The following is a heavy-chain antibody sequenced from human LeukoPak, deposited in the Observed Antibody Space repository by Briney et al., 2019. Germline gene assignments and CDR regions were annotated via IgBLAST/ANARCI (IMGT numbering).Heavy chain of an antibody. CDR1: GYTFTSYG. J-gene: IGHJ4*02. V-gene: IGHV1-18*01. CDR2: ISAYNGNT. D-gene: IGHD3-3*01. CDR3: ARDMWSDYGFWSGYYTSFDY. Sequence: ASVKVSCKASGYTFTSYGISWVRQAPGQGLEWMGWISAYNGNTNYAQKLQGRVTMTTDTSTSTAYMELRSLRSDDTAVYYCARDMWSDYGFWSGYYTSFDYWGQGTLVTVSS.